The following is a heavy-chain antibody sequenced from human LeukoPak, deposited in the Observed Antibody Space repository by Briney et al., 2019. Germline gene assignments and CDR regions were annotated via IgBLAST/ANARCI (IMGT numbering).Heavy chain of an antibody. Sequence: GGSLRLSCAASGFTFSSYAMHWVRQAPGKGLEGVAVISNDGSNKYYADSVKGGFTISTDNSKNTLYLQMNSLRAEDTAVYYCARGGGSGWYNWFDPWGQGTLVTVSS. CDR1: GFTFSSYA. CDR3: ARGGGSGWYNWFDP. D-gene: IGHD6-19*01. CDR2: ISNDGSNK. J-gene: IGHJ5*02. V-gene: IGHV3-30*04.